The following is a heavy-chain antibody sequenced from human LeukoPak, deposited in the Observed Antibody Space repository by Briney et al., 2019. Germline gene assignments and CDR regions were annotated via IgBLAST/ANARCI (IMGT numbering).Heavy chain of an antibody. CDR2: IYYSGST. D-gene: IGHD3-22*01. CDR1: GGSIISYH. CDR3: ARSVTYYYDSSGYRNAFDI. Sequence: SETLSLTCTVSGGSIISYHWSWIRQPPGQGLEWIGYIYYSGSTNYNPSLKSRVTMSVDTSSNQFSLKLSSVTAADTAVYYCARSVTYYYDSSGYRNAFDIWGQGTMVTVSS. V-gene: IGHV4-59*08. J-gene: IGHJ3*02.